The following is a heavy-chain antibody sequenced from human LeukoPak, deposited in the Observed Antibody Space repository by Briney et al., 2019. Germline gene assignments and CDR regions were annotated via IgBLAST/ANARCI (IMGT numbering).Heavy chain of an antibody. J-gene: IGHJ4*02. V-gene: IGHV4-39*01. CDR2: IYYSGST. Sequence: SETLSLTCTVSGGSISSSSYYWGWIRQPPGKGLEWIGSIYYSGSTYYNPSLKSRVTISVDTSKNQFSLKLSSVTAADTAVYYCVRLLGSCYSADYWGQGTLVTVSS. CDR1: GGSISSSSYY. D-gene: IGHD2-15*01. CDR3: VRLLGSCYSADY.